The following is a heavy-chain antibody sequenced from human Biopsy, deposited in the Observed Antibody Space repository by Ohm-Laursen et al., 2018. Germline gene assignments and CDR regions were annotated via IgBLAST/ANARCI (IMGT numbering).Heavy chain of an antibody. D-gene: IGHD3-10*01. J-gene: IGHJ4*02. V-gene: IGHV3-53*01. CDR2: IYTGGTT. CDR3: ARVRLVRKIISQPGDY. Sequence: SLRLSCTASGFTVSRNYMSWVRQAPGKGLEWVSVIYTGGTTYYSDSVKGRFTITRDNSKNILSLQMNSLRAEDTAAYYCARVRLVRKIISQPGDYWGQGTLVTVSS. CDR1: GFTVSRNY.